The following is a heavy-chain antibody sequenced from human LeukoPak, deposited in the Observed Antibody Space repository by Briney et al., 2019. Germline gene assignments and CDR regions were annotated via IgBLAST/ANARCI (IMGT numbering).Heavy chain of an antibody. CDR3: AKRYSNNWYYFDY. Sequence: GGSLRLSCSASGFTFTNYAMSWVRQAPGKGLEWVSSISGSGGSTYYADSVKGRFTISRDNSKNTLYMQMNSLRAEDTAVYYCAKRYSNNWYYFDYWGQGTLVTVSS. V-gene: IGHV3-23*01. J-gene: IGHJ4*02. CDR1: GFTFTNYA. CDR2: ISGSGGST. D-gene: IGHD6-13*01.